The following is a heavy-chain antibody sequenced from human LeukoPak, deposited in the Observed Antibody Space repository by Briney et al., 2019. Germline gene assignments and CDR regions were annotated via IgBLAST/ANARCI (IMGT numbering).Heavy chain of an antibody. V-gene: IGHV1-8*01. D-gene: IGHD3-16*01. CDR3: AKIVGFRYDYKTRPPKYYYYYMDV. CDR1: GYTFTSYD. Sequence: ASVKVSCKASGYTFTSYDINWVRQATGQGLEWMGWMNPNSGNTGYAQKFQGRVTMTRNTSISTAYMELSSLRSEDTAVYYCAKIVGFRYDYKTRPPKYYYYYMDVWGKGTTVTISS. J-gene: IGHJ6*03. CDR2: MNPNSGNT.